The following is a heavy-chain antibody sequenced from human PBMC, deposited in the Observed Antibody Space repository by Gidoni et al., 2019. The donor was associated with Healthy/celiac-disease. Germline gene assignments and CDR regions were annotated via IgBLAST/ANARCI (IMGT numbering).Heavy chain of an antibody. V-gene: IGHV6-1*01. CDR3: ARVGSHASWNETRTHWAYYYYGMDV. D-gene: IGHD1-1*01. J-gene: IGHJ6*02. Sequence: QVQLQQSGPGLVKPSQTLSLTCAISGDSVSSNTAAWNWIRQSPSRGLEWLGRTYYRSKWYNDYAVSVKSRITINPDTSKNQFSLQLNSVTPEDTAVYYCARVGSHASWNETRTHWAYYYYGMDVWGQGTTVTVSS. CDR2: TYYRSKWYN. CDR1: GDSVSSNTAA.